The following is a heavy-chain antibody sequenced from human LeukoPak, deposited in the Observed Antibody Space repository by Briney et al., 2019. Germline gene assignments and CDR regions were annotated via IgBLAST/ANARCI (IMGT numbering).Heavy chain of an antibody. D-gene: IGHD2-2*01. CDR3: AKDHIVVDVSLNMDV. CDR2: IRYDGSNK. Sequence: GGSLRLSCAASGFTFSSYGMYWVRQAPGKGLEWVAFIRYDGSNKYYADSVKGRFTISRDNSKNTLYLQMNSLRAEDTAVYYCAKDHIVVDVSLNMDVWGKGTTVTVSS. V-gene: IGHV3-30*02. CDR1: GFTFSSYG. J-gene: IGHJ6*03.